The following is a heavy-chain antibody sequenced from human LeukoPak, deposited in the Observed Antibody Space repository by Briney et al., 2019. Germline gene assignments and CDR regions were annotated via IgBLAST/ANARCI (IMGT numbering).Heavy chain of an antibody. CDR2: ISGNGGST. CDR3: AKGSCGYSGYDCHYFDY. D-gene: IGHD5-12*01. Sequence: PGGSLRLSCAASGLTFSTYAMSWVRQAPGKGLEWISAISGNGGSTYYADSVKGRFTISRDNSKNTLYLQMNSLRAEDTAVYYCAKGSCGYSGYDCHYFDYWGQGTLVTVSS. J-gene: IGHJ4*02. V-gene: IGHV3-23*01. CDR1: GLTFSTYA.